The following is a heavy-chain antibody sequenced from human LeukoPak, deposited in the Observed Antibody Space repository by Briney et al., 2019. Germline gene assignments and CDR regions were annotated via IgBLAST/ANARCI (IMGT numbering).Heavy chain of an antibody. CDR1: GFTFSSYA. J-gene: IGHJ3*02. CDR2: ISYDGSNK. CDR3: ARDRPLWYYDILTGYYQGQDAFDI. D-gene: IGHD3-9*01. V-gene: IGHV3-30-3*01. Sequence: PGGSLRLSCAASGFTFSSYAMLWVRQAPGQGLEWVAVISYDGSNKYYADSVTGRFTISRDNAKNSLYPQMNSLRAEDTAVYYCARDRPLWYYDILTGYYQGQDAFDIWGQGTMVTVSS.